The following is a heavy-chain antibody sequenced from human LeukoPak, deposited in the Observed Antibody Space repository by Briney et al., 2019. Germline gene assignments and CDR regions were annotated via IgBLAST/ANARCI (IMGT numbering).Heavy chain of an antibody. CDR1: GLPFSRSR. J-gene: IGHJ4*02. V-gene: IGHV3-64*02. D-gene: IGHD5-24*01. CDR2: ISSSGDRT. CDR3: ARDGDGYNYDY. Sequence: QPGGSLRLSCAASGLPFSRSRMHWVRQAPGKGLEFVSAISSSGDRTDYADSVKGRFSISRDNSRNTLYLQMGSLRPEDTAVYYCARDGDGYNYDYWGQGTLVTVS.